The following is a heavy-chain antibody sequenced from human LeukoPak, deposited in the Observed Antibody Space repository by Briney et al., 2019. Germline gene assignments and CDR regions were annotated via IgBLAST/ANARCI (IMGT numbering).Heavy chain of an antibody. Sequence: SETLSLTCTVSGGSISSYYWSWIRQPPGKGLEWIGYIYYSGSTNYNPSLKSRVTISVDTSKNQFSLKLSSVTAADTAVYYCARGGGDIVVVPAADYYYYYMDVWGKGTTVTVSS. D-gene: IGHD2-2*01. J-gene: IGHJ6*03. CDR3: ARGGGDIVVVPAADYYYYYMDV. V-gene: IGHV4-59*01. CDR1: GGSISSYY. CDR2: IYYSGST.